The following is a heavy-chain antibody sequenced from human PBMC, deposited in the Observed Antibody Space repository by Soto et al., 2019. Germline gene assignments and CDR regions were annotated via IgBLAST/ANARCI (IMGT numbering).Heavy chain of an antibody. CDR3: ARSSGWYGEFDY. CDR1: GGSISSGGYS. V-gene: IGHV4-30-2*01. CDR2: ICHSGGT. D-gene: IGHD6-19*01. J-gene: IGHJ4*02. Sequence: QPQLQESGSRLVKPSQPLSLHCAVSGGSISSGGYSWSWIRQPPGKGLEWIGYICHSGGTFSNPYLERRVTISVDRSKNQFSLKLSSVTAADTAVYYCARSSGWYGEFDYWGEGALVTVSS.